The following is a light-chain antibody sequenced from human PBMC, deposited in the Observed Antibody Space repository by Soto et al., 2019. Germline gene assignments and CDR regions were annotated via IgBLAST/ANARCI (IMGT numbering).Light chain of an antibody. Sequence: VMTQSPGTISLSPGERATLSRRASQSVSSSYLDWYKQQTAHAPRLLIYGASSRATGIPDRFSGSGSGTDFTLTISRLEPEDFAVYYCQQYGSSPATFGQATRLE. CDR2: GAS. CDR1: QSVSSSY. V-gene: IGKV3-20*01. CDR3: QQYGSSPAT. J-gene: IGKJ5*01.